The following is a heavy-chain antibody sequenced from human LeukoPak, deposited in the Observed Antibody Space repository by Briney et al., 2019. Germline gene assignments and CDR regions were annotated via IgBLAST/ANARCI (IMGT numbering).Heavy chain of an antibody. D-gene: IGHD3-10*01. CDR3: ARFSPMVRGPPGEDY. CDR2: ISAYNGNT. V-gene: IGHV1-18*01. CDR1: GYTFTSYG. J-gene: IGHJ4*02. Sequence: ASVKVSCKASGYTFTSYGISWVRQAPGQGLEWMGWISAYNGNTNYAQKLQGRVTMTTDTSTSTAYMELRSLRSDDTAVYYCARFSPMVRGPPGEDYWGQGTLVTVSS.